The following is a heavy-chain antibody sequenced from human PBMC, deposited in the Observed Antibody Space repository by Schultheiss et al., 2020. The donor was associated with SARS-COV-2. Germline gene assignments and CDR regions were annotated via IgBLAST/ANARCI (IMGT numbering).Heavy chain of an antibody. Sequence: SQTLSLTCAVYGGSFSGYYWSWIRQPPGKGLEWIGEINHSGSTNYNPSLKSRITISVDTSKNQFSLKLSSVTAADTAVYYCAPLPTYYYDSSGYYEGGSWGQGTLVTVSS. D-gene: IGHD3-22*01. CDR2: INHSGST. J-gene: IGHJ5*02. V-gene: IGHV4-34*01. CDR3: APLPTYYYDSSGYYEGGS. CDR1: GGSFSGYY.